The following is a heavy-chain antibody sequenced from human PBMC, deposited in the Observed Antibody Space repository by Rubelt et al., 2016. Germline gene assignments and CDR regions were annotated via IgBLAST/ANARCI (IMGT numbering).Heavy chain of an antibody. D-gene: IGHD2-21*01. CDR1: GGSFSGYY. CDR3: ARGFRGDMDY. J-gene: IGHJ4*02. V-gene: IGHV4-34*01. Sequence: QVQLQQWGAGLLKPSETLSLTCAVYGGSFSGYYWSWIRQPPGKGLEWIGEINHSGSTNYNPSLKSRVNTSVDTSKNQVSLKLSSVTAADTAVYYCARGFRGDMDYWGQGTLVTVSS. CDR2: INHSGST.